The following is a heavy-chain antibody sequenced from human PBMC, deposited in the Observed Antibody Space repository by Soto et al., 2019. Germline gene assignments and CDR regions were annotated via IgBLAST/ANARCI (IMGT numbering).Heavy chain of an antibody. CDR3: ARDTAQSHFDY. J-gene: IGHJ4*02. CDR2: IWYDGSNK. Sequence: QVQLVESGGGVVQPGRSLRLSCAASGFTFSSYGMHWVRQAPGKGLEWVAVIWYDGSNKYYADSVKGRFTISRDNSKNTLYLQMNSLSAEDTAVYYCARDTAQSHFDYWGQGTLVTVSS. CDR1: GFTFSSYG. V-gene: IGHV3-33*01.